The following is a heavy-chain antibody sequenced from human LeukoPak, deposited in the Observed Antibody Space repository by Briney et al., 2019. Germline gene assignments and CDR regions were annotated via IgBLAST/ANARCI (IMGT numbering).Heavy chain of an antibody. D-gene: IGHD2-15*01. J-gene: IGHJ4*02. CDR3: ARDFMGVVVAAHFDY. V-gene: IGHV4-34*01. CDR1: GGSFSGYY. Sequence: SETLSLTCAVYGGSFSGYYWSWIRQPPGKGLEWIGEINHSGSTYYNPSLKSRVTISVDTSKNQFSLKLSSVAAADTAVYYCARDFMGVVVAAHFDYWGQGTLVTVSS. CDR2: INHSGST.